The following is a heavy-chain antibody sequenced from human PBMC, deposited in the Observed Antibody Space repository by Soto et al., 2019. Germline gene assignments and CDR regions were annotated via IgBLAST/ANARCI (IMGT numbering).Heavy chain of an antibody. CDR2: IAHDGTNK. CDR1: GFTFSNYG. Sequence: GGSLRLSCAASGFTFSNYGMHWVRQAPGKGPEWVAVIAHDGTNKFYEDSVKGRLTISRDNSKNTLYLQMNSLRVEDRAVYYCAKDHGFDVYQLLYYSKYGLDVWGQGTTVTVSS. CDR3: AKDHGFDVYQLLYYSKYGLDV. V-gene: IGHV3-30*18. D-gene: IGHD1-26*01. J-gene: IGHJ6*02.